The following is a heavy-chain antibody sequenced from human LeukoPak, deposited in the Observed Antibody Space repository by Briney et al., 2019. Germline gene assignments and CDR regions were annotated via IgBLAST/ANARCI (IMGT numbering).Heavy chain of an antibody. CDR2: IYYSGST. CDR1: GGSISSSSYY. CDR3: ARGGWRDMVRGVNLYY. D-gene: IGHD3-10*01. J-gene: IGHJ4*02. V-gene: IGHV4-39*01. Sequence: SETLSLTCTVSGGSISSSSYYWGWIRQPPGKGLEWIGSIYYSGSTYYNPSLKSRVTISVDTSKNQFSLKLSSVTAADTAVYYCARGGWRDMVRGVNLYYWGQGTLVTVSS.